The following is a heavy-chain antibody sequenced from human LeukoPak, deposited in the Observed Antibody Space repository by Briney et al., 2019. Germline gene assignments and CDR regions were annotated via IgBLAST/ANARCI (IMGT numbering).Heavy chain of an antibody. CDR3: TRRVGDSYFYGMDV. V-gene: IGHV3-73*01. CDR2: IRSKACSYAT. D-gene: IGHD5/OR15-5a*01. J-gene: IGHJ6*02. Sequence: PGGSLRLSCAASGFTFSASPIHWVRQASGKGLEWVGRIRSKACSYATAYAESVKGRFTISRDDSENTAYLQMNSLKTEDTAVYYCTRRVGDSYFYGMDVWGQGTPVTVFS. CDR1: GFTFSASP.